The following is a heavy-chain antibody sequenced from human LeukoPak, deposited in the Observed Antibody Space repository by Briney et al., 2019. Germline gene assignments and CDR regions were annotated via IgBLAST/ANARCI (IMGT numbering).Heavy chain of an antibody. Sequence: GGSLRLSCAASELTLSNYCMTWVRQGPGKGLEWVATIKRDGAETYYVDSVRGRFTISRDNAENSVYLRMNSLRAEDTAVYYCAREFSHYDILTGSYTLFDYWGQGTLVTVSS. CDR2: IKRDGAET. D-gene: IGHD3-9*01. CDR3: AREFSHYDILTGSYTLFDY. J-gene: IGHJ4*02. V-gene: IGHV3-7*01. CDR1: ELTLSNYC.